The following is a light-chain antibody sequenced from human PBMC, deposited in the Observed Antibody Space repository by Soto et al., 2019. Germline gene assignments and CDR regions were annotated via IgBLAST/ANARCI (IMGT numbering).Light chain of an antibody. CDR1: QSVSSN. CDR2: GAS. Sequence: EIVMTQSPATLSVSPGERATLSCRASQSVSSNLAWYQQKPGQAPRLLIYGASTRATGIPDRFSGSGSGTDFTLTISSLQPEDFATYYCLQDYNYPITFGQGTRLEIK. V-gene: IGKV3-15*01. J-gene: IGKJ5*01. CDR3: LQDYNYPIT.